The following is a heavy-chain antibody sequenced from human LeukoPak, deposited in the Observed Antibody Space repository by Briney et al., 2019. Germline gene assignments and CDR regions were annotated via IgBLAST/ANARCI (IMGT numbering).Heavy chain of an antibody. Sequence: GGSLRLSCAASGFTFSSYSMNWVRQAPGKGLEWVSSISSSSSYIYYADSVKGRFTISRDNAKNSLYLQMNSLRAEDTAVYYCARKIYYGDYGWRAFDIWGQGTMVTVSS. CDR2: ISSSSSYI. CDR1: GFTFSSYS. J-gene: IGHJ3*02. CDR3: ARKIYYGDYGWRAFDI. D-gene: IGHD4-17*01. V-gene: IGHV3-21*01.